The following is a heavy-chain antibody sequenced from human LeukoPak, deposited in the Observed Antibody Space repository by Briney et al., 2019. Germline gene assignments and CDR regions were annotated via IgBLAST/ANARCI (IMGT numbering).Heavy chain of an antibody. V-gene: IGHV1-2*02. CDR1: GYTFTGYY. J-gene: IGHJ6*02. D-gene: IGHD3-10*01. CDR2: INPNSGGT. Sequence: ASVKVSCKASGYTFTGYYMHWVRQAPGQGLEWMGWINPNSGGTNYAQKFQGRVTMTRDTSISTAYMELSRLRSDDTAVYYCARVQSDTMVRGVMDGMDVWGQGTTVTVSS. CDR3: ARVQSDTMVRGVMDGMDV.